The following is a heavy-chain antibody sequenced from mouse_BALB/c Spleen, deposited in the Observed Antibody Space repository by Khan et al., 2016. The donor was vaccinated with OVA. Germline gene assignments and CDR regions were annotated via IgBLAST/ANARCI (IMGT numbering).Heavy chain of an antibody. CDR2: LWGDGTT. J-gene: IGHJ4*01. Sequence: QVQLKESGPGLVAPSQSLSITCTVSGFSLTGYGVNWVRQPPGKGLEWLGMLWGDGTTAYNSALNSRLSISKDNSKSQVFLKMNSLQTDDTARYYCARAYYGNYREAMDYWGQGTSVTVSS. CDR1: GFSLTGYG. CDR3: ARAYYGNYREAMDY. V-gene: IGHV2-6-7*01. D-gene: IGHD2-10*01.